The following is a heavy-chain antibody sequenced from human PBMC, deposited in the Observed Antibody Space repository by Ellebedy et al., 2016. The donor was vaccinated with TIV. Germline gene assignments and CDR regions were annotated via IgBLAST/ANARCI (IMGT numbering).Heavy chain of an antibody. D-gene: IGHD6-19*01. CDR3: ARGWTVAGSPDPSFF. CDR2: ITPIFGRA. J-gene: IGHJ4*02. V-gene: IGHV1-69*13. CDR1: GGIFSTYD. Sequence: ASVKVSXXASGGIFSTYDINWVRQAPGQGLEWMGGITPIFGRANYAQKFQGRVIITADESTTTAYMELSSLRFEDTAVYYCARGWTVAGSPDPSFFWGQGTLVTVSS.